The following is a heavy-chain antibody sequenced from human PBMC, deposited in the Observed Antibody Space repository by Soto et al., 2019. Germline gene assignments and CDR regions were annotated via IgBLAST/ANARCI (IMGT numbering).Heavy chain of an antibody. CDR2: IYYSGST. J-gene: IGHJ6*01. Sequence: TLSLTCTVSGGSISSYYWSWIRQPPGKGLEWIRYIYYSGSTNYNPSLKSRVTIAVDTSKNQFSLKLSSVTAADTAVYYCARSGSDILTGYYYYYGMDVWGQGTTVTVSS. D-gene: IGHD3-9*01. CDR3: ARSGSDILTGYYYYYGMDV. CDR1: GGSISSYY. V-gene: IGHV4-59*01.